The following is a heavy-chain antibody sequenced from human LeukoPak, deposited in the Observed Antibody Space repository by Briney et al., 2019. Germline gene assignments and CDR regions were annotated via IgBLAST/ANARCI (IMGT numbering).Heavy chain of an antibody. CDR1: GFTFSSYA. D-gene: IGHD2-2*02. CDR3: ARGLLVPAAIRTVFDY. J-gene: IGHJ4*02. CDR2: ISYDGSNK. V-gene: IGHV3-30-3*01. Sequence: GGSLRLSCAASGFTFSSYAMHWVRQAPGKGLEWVAVISYDGSNKYYADSVKGRFTISRDNSKNTLYLQMNSLRAEDTAVYYCARGLLVPAAIRTVFDYWGQGTLVTVSS.